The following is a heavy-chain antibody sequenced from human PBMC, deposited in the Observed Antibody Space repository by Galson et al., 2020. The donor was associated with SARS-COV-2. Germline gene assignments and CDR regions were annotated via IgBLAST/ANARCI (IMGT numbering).Heavy chain of an antibody. CDR2: IIPKLDVA. CDR1: GDTLSRYI. D-gene: IGHD2-21*02. CDR3: TSGPEMTEVGSFEC. J-gene: IGHJ4*02. Sequence: SVKVSCKASGDTLSRYIIDWVRRAPGQGLEWMGRIIPKLDVAYYAQNFQGRVTINVDESTSTVYMELSSLRFEDTAVYYCTSGPEMTEVGSFECWGQGTLVTVSS. V-gene: IGHV1-69*02.